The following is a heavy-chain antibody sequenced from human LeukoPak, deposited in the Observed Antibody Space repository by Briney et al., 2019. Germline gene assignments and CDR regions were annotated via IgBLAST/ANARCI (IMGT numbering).Heavy chain of an antibody. J-gene: IGHJ4*02. CDR3: ARGTIARLGPFDC. CDR1: GFTVSSDY. V-gene: IGHV3-53*01. Sequence: PGGFLRLSCAASGFTVSSDYMSWVRQAPGKGLEWVSVIYSGGSTFYADPVKGRFTISRDNSKNTLHLQMNSLRVEDTAIYYCARGTIARLGPFDCWGQGTLVIVSS. D-gene: IGHD6-6*01. CDR2: IYSGGST.